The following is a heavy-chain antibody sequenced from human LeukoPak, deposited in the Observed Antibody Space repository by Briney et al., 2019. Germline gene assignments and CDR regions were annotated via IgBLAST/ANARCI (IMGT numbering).Heavy chain of an antibody. V-gene: IGHV3-23*01. CDR2: LGGGDGTT. Sequence: GGSLTLSCAASGFVLNKYAMSWVRQPPGKGLEWVLTLGGGDGTTYYADSAKGRFTSSRDSSKNTLYLEMNSLRVDDTAVYYCAMVVPYDGSNTWFDPWGQGTLVAVSS. CDR3: AMVVPYDGSNTWFDP. CDR1: GFVLNKYA. D-gene: IGHD1-26*01. J-gene: IGHJ5*02.